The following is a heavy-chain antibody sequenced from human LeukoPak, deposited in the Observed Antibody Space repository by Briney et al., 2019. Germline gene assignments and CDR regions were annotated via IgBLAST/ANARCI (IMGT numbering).Heavy chain of an antibody. V-gene: IGHV3-23*01. CDR3: ARTYDFGRGPPGDAFDI. J-gene: IGHJ3*02. CDR1: GFIFSSYA. Sequence: PGGSLRLSCAASGFIFSSYAMSWVRQAGGKGLEGVCAISGSGGSTYYADSVKGRFTISRDNSKNTLYLQMNSLRAEDTAVYYCARTYDFGRGPPGDAFDIWGPGTWVIVSS. D-gene: IGHD3-3*01. CDR2: ISGSGGST.